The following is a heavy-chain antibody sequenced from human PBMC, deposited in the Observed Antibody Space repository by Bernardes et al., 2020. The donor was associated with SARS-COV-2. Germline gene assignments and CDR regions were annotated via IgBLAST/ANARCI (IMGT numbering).Heavy chain of an antibody. CDR3: AGSFGSTSWADY. V-gene: IGHV3-21*01. CDR1: GFTSNSYS. D-gene: IGHD6-6*01. J-gene: IGHJ4*02. Sequence: GGSLRLSCAASGFTSNSYSMHWVRQAPGKGLEWVSSISSSGSFIHYADSVKGRFSISRDTAQNSLYLQMSSLRAEDAAVYYCAGSFGSTSWADYWGQGSPVTVS. CDR2: ISSSGSFI.